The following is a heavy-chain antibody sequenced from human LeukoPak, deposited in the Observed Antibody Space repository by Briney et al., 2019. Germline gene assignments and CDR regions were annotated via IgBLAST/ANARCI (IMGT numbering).Heavy chain of an antibody. CDR1: GGSISSSSAY. J-gene: IGHJ4*02. Sequence: SETLSLTCTVSGGSISSSSAYWGWIRQPPGKGLEWIGSIYYSKNTYYNPSLKSRVTISADTSKNQFSLTLGSVSATDTAVYYCVSPRGFSYGYFDYWGQGTLVTVSP. D-gene: IGHD5-18*01. CDR2: IYYSKNT. CDR3: VSPRGFSYGYFDY. V-gene: IGHV4-39*01.